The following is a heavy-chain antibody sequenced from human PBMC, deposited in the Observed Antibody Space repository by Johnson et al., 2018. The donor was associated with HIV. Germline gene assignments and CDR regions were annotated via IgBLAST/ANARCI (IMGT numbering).Heavy chain of an antibody. V-gene: IGHV3-48*04. CDR2: ISSGGSVR. Sequence: VQLVESGGGLEQPGGSLRLSCAASGITFSSYAMSWVRQAPGKGLEWLSNISSGGSVRYYADSVRGRFTISRDNAENSLYLQMNSLRAEDTAVYYCARHTGYDAFDIWGQGTMVTVSS. D-gene: IGHD2-21*01. CDR1: GITFSSYA. J-gene: IGHJ3*02. CDR3: ARHTGYDAFDI.